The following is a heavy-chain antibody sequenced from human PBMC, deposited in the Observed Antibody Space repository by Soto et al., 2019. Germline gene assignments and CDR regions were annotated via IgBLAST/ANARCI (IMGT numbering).Heavy chain of an antibody. V-gene: IGHV3-23*01. Sequence: EVQLLESGGGMVQPGGSLRLSCAASGFTFNSYAMNWVRQAPGKGLEWVSTVGGSAGGTNYADSVKGRFTISRDNSKNTLYLQMSSLRAEDTAVYYCAKSGIVGATSYRDQWGQGARVAVSS. CDR1: GFTFNSYA. CDR2: VGGSAGGT. CDR3: AKSGIVGATSYRDQ. J-gene: IGHJ4*02. D-gene: IGHD1-26*01.